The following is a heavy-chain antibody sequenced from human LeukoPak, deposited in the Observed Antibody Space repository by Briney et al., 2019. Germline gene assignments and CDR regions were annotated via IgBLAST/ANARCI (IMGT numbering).Heavy chain of an antibody. J-gene: IGHJ3*02. Sequence: SETLSLTCAVSGGSISSSNWWSWVRQPPGKGLEWIGSIYYSGSTYYNPSLKSRVTISVDTSKNQFSLKLSSVTAADTAVYYCARDSRIIGDAFDIWGQGTMVTVSS. CDR1: GGSISSSNW. CDR3: ARDSRIIGDAFDI. V-gene: IGHV4-4*02. CDR2: IYYSGST. D-gene: IGHD3-10*01.